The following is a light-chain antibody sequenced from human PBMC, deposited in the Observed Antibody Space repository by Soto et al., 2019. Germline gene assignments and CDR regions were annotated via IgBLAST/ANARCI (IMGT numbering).Light chain of an antibody. J-gene: IGKJ4*01. V-gene: IGKV3-11*01. CDR3: QQRSSWPLT. CDR1: QTMNNY. CDR2: DTS. Sequence: EIVLTQSPATLSLSPGERATLSCRASQTMNNYLAWYQQKPGQAPRLLIYDTSNRATGIPARFSGSGSGTDFTLTISRLEPEDFAVYDCQQRSSWPLTFGGGTKVDIK.